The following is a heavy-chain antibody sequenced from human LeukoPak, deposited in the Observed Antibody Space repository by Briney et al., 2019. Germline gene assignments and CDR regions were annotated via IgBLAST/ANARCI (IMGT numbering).Heavy chain of an antibody. J-gene: IGHJ4*02. CDR2: IYTSGST. CDR1: GGSISSYY. CDR3: ARANIVGATTGFDY. V-gene: IGHV4-4*07. Sequence: SETLSLTCTVSGGSISSYYWSWIRQPAGRGLEWIGRIYTSGSTNYNPSLKSRVTMSVDTSKNQFSLKLSSVTAADTAVYYCARANIVGATTGFDYWGQGTLVTVSS. D-gene: IGHD1-26*01.